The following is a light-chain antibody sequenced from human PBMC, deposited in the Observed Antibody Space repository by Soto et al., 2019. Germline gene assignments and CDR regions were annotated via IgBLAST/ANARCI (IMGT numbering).Light chain of an antibody. V-gene: IGKV3-20*01. Sequence: EIVLTQSPGTLSLSPGERATLSCRASQSVSSSYLAWYQQKPGQAPRLLIYGASSRATGIPDRFIGSGSGTDFTLNISRLETEDFAVYYCQQYGSSPPYTFGQGKKLEIK. J-gene: IGKJ2*01. CDR1: QSVSSSY. CDR2: GAS. CDR3: QQYGSSPPYT.